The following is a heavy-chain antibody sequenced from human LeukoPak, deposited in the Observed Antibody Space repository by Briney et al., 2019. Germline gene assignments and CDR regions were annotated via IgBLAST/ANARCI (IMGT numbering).Heavy chain of an antibody. Sequence: ASVKVSCKASGGTFSSYAISWVRQAPGQGLEWMGGIIPIFDTANYAQKFQGRVTITTDESTSTAYMELSSLRSEDTAVYYCARGRSGYCSSTSCYINNYYYYYMDVWGKGTTVTVSS. CDR2: IIPIFDTA. CDR3: ARGRSGYCSSTSCYINNYYYYYMDV. J-gene: IGHJ6*03. D-gene: IGHD2-2*02. V-gene: IGHV1-69*05. CDR1: GGTFSSYA.